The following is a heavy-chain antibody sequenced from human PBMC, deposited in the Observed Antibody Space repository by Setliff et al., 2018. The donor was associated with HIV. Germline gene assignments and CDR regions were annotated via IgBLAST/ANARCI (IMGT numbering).Heavy chain of an antibody. D-gene: IGHD3-10*01. V-gene: IGHV4-59*08. CDR2: IFDSGTT. J-gene: IGHJ4*02. CDR3: ARQGGYNSPLMV. Sequence: PSETLFLTCTVSGGSITSYYWNWIRQSPGKGLEWIGYIFDSGTTKYNPSVTSRVTISVDASKNQFFLQLISVTAADTAVYYCARQGGYNSPLMVWGQGKLVTVSS. CDR1: GGSITSYY.